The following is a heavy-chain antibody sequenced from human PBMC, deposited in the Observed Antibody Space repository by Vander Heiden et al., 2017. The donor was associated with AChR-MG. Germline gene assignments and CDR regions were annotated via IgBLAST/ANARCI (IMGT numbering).Heavy chain of an antibody. CDR1: GLTFSSYW. CDR3: VRGALDF. J-gene: IGHJ4*02. V-gene: IGHV3-7*04. CDR2: IKQDGSEK. Sequence: EVQLVESGGDLVQPGGSLRLSCAASGLTFSSYWMSWVRQAPGKGLEWLATIKQDGSEKYYVDSVKGRFTISRDNAKNSLYLQINSLRAEDTALYYCVRGALDFWGQGTLVTVSS.